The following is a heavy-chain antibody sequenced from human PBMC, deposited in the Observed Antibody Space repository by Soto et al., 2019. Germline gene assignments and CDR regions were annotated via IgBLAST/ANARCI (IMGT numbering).Heavy chain of an antibody. D-gene: IGHD3-16*02. Sequence: QVQLVQSGAEVKKPGSSVKVSCKASGGTFSSYTISWVRQAPGQGLEWMGRIIPILGIANYAQKFQGRVTITADKSTSTAYMELSSLRSEDTAVYYCARERLLHLGELSFYYFDYWGQGTLVTVSS. V-gene: IGHV1-69*08. CDR1: GGTFSSYT. CDR2: IIPILGIA. CDR3: ARERLLHLGELSFYYFDY. J-gene: IGHJ4*02.